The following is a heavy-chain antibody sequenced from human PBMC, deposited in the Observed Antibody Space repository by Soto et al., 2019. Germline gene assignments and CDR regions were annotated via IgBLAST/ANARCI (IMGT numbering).Heavy chain of an antibody. CDR3: ATISPAGIAVAGSADYYYYGMEV. V-gene: IGHV1-24*01. CDR1: GYTLTDLS. Sequence: ASVKVSCKVSGYTLTDLSMHWVRQAPGKGLEWMGGFDPEDGETIYAQKFQGRVTMTEDTSTDTAYMELSSLRSEDTAVYYCATISPAGIAVAGSADYYYYGMEVWGQGTTVTVSS. J-gene: IGHJ6*02. D-gene: IGHD6-19*01. CDR2: FDPEDGET.